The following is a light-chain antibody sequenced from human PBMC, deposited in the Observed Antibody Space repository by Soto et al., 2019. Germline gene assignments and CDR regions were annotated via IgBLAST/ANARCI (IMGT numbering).Light chain of an antibody. V-gene: IGKV3-20*01. J-gene: IGKJ5*01. CDR3: QHFGGTTST. Sequence: EIVLIQSPATLSLSPGEGATLSCRASQSVSSSYIAWYQQRPGQTPSLLIYGASTRATGIPDRFSGSGSGTHFTLTISRLEPGDFAVYYCQHFGGTTSTFGQGTRLEIK. CDR2: GAS. CDR1: QSVSSSY.